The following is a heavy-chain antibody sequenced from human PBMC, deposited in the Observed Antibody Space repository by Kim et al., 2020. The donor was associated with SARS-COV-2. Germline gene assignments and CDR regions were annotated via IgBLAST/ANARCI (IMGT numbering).Heavy chain of an antibody. J-gene: IGHJ6*02. CDR2: IWYDGSNK. CDR3: ARDFGYCSSTSCYTDGMDV. D-gene: IGHD2-2*02. CDR1: GFTFSSYG. V-gene: IGHV3-33*01. Sequence: GGSLRLSCAASGFTFSSYGMHWVRQAPGKGLEWVAVIWYDGSNKYYADSVKGRFTISRDNSKNTLYLQMNSLRAEDTAVYYCARDFGYCSSTSCYTDGMDVWGQGTTVTVSS.